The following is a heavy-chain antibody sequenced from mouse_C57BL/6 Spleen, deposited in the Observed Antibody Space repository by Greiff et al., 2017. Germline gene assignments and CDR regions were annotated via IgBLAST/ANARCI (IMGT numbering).Heavy chain of an antibody. Sequence: ESGPELVKPGASVKISCKASGYAFSSSWMNWVKQRPGKGLEWIGRIYPGDGDTNYNGKFKGKATLTADKSSSTAYMQLSSLTSEDSAVYFCARSITTVVAEYFDYWGQGTTLTVSS. J-gene: IGHJ2*01. CDR1: GYAFSSSW. CDR3: ARSITTVVAEYFDY. V-gene: IGHV1-82*01. CDR2: IYPGDGDT. D-gene: IGHD1-1*01.